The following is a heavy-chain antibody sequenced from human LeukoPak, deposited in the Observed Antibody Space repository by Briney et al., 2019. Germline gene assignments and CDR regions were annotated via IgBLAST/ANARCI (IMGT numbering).Heavy chain of an antibody. V-gene: IGHV3-7*01. CDR1: GGSISSSSYY. J-gene: IGHJ4*02. Sequence: ETLSLTCTVSGGSISSSSYYWGWIRQPPGTGLEWVANINQDGSEKYYVDSVKGRFTISRDNAKNSLYLQMNSLRAEDTAVYYCARDKGYYDSSGYYLYWGQGTLVTVSS. D-gene: IGHD3-22*01. CDR2: INQDGSEK. CDR3: ARDKGYYDSSGYYLY.